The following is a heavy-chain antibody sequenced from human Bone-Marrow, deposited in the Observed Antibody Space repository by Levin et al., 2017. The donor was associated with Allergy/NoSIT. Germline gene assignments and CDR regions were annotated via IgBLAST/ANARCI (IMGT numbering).Heavy chain of an antibody. Sequence: ASVKVSCAASGFTFSVNWMHWVCQTPGKELLWVSRINSDASSAAYADSVKGRFTISRDNAKNKLYLHMDSLRAEDTAVYYCARAGTNYWNFMDVWGKGPTVTVSS. J-gene: IGHJ6*03. CDR1: GFTFSVNW. CDR3: ARAGTNYWNFMDV. V-gene: IGHV3-74*03. CDR2: INSDASSA. D-gene: IGHD1-14*01.